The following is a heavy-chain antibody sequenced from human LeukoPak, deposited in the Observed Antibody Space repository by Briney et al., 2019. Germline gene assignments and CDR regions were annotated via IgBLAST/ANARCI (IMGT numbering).Heavy chain of an antibody. Sequence: GGSLRLSCAASGFIFSSYAMSWVRQAPGKGLEWVSVICGSGGSTYYADSVKGRFTISRDNSKNTLYLQMNSLRAEDTAVYYCAKDRIRIEASLVDFWGQGTLVTVSS. V-gene: IGHV3-23*01. CDR3: AKDRIRIEASLVDF. CDR1: GFIFSSYA. J-gene: IGHJ4*02. CDR2: ICGSGGST. D-gene: IGHD2-15*01.